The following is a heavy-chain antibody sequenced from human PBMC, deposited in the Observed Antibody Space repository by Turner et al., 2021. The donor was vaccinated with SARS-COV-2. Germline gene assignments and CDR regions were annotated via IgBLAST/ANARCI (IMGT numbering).Heavy chain of an antibody. CDR2: ISYDGSNK. J-gene: IGHJ2*01. CDR1: GFTFSSYV. D-gene: IGHD3-10*01. CDR3: ARDTGDFDL. Sequence: AASGFTFSSYVMHWVRQAPGKGLEWVAVISYDGSNKYYADSVKGRFTISRDNSKNTLYLQMISLRAEDTAVFYCARDTGDFDLWGRGTLVTVSS. V-gene: IGHV3-30-3*01.